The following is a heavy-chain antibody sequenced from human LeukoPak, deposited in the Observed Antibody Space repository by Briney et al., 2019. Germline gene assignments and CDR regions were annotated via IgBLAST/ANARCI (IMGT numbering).Heavy chain of an antibody. V-gene: IGHV3-23*01. J-gene: IGHJ4*02. D-gene: IGHD1-26*01. CDR1: GFTFSSYT. CDR3: AKDQTGESDLDY. CDR2: ISGSGGST. Sequence: GGSLRLSCAASGFTFSSYTMNWVRQAPGKGLEWVSVISGSGGSTYYADSVKGRFTISRDNSKNTLYLQKNSLRAEDTAVYYCAKDQTGESDLDYWGQGTLVTVSS.